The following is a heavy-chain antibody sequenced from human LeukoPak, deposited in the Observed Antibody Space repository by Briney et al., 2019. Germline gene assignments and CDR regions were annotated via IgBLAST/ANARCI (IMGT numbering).Heavy chain of an antibody. J-gene: IGHJ4*02. Sequence: PSETLSLTCTLSVGSVTSYYWSWIRQPPGKGLEWIGYIYYNGGTNYNPSLKSRITISLDTSKNQFSLRLSSVTAADTAVYYCAKHITPNNFDYWGQGNMVTVSS. CDR1: VGSVTSYY. V-gene: IGHV4-59*08. CDR3: AKHITPNNFDY. D-gene: IGHD3-10*01. CDR2: IYYNGGT.